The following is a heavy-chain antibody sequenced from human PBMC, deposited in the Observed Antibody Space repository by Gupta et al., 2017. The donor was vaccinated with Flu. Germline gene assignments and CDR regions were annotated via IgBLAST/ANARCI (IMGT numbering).Heavy chain of an antibody. CDR3: ARDYYYDSNGACDY. Sequence: VESGGGLVKPGGSLRLSCVASGFTLSSYGMNWVRQAPGKGLEWVSFISSSSSSIYYADSVKGRFTISRDNAKNSLYLQMSSLRAEDTAVYYCARDYYYDSNGACDYWGQGTLGTVSS. D-gene: IGHD3-22*01. V-gene: IGHV3-21*01. J-gene: IGHJ4*02. CDR1: GFTLSSYG. CDR2: ISSSSSSI.